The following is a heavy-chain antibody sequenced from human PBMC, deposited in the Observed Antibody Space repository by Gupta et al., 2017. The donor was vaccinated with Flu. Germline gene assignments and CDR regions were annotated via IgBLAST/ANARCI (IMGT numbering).Heavy chain of an antibody. CDR2: IWSDGSNK. Sequence: YDIHWVRQAPGKGLEWVALIWSDGSNKYYADSVKGRFTISRDNSKNTVYLQMNSLRVEDTAVYYCATEEKRQIRLIDAFDIWGQGTMVTVSS. CDR3: ATEEKRQIRLIDAFDI. D-gene: IGHD5-18*01. CDR1: YD. J-gene: IGHJ3*02. V-gene: IGHV3-33*01.